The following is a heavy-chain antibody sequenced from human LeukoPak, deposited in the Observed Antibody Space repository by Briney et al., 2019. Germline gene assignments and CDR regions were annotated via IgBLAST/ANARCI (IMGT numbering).Heavy chain of an antibody. CDR3: AREMDYDFWSGYYVDWFDP. CDR2: IYTSGST. D-gene: IGHD3-3*01. V-gene: IGHV4-61*02. J-gene: IGHJ5*02. CDR1: GGSISSGSYY. Sequence: PSQTLSLTCTVSGGSISSGSYYWSWIRQPARKGPEWIGRIYTSGSTNYNPSLKSRVTISVDTSKNQFSLKLSSVTAADTAVYYCAREMDYDFWSGYYVDWFDPWGQGTLVTVSS.